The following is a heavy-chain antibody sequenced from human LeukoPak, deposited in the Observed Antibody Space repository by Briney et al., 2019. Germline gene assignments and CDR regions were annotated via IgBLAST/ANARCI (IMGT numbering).Heavy chain of an antibody. CDR3: ARLYYYNDGGLYFGPEAFDL. V-gene: IGHV4-4*07. Sequence: SETLSLTCTVSGDSISNHYLGWIRQPAGKGLEWIGISTGTGNYNPSLKSRVSVSVDTSRNLVSLTLTSVTAADTGIYYSARLYYYNDGGLYFGPEAFDLWGQGTRVTVSS. J-gene: IGHJ3*01. D-gene: IGHD3-10*01. CDR2: STGTG. CDR1: GDSISNHY.